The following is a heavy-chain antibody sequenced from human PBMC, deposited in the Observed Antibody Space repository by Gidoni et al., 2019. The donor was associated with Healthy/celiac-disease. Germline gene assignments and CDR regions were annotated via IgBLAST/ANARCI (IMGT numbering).Heavy chain of an antibody. J-gene: IGHJ4*02. Sequence: EVQLVESVGGLVQPGGSLRLSCAASGFPVSGNYMSWVRQAPGKGLEWVSVIYSGGSTYYADSVKGRFTISRDNSKNTLYLQMNSLRAEDTAVYYCARGVLLLPYYFDYWGQGTLVTVSS. D-gene: IGHD3-22*01. CDR2: IYSGGST. V-gene: IGHV3-66*01. CDR3: ARGVLLLPYYFDY. CDR1: GFPVSGNY.